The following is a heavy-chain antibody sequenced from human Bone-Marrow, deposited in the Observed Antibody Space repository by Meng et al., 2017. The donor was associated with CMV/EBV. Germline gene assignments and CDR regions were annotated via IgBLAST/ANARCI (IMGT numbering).Heavy chain of an antibody. V-gene: IGHV3-30*04. CDR3: AKPSPNNWLDP. J-gene: IGHJ5*02. CDR2: ISLDGTNK. Sequence: GGSLRLSCAASGFTFNGCTMSRVRQAPGKGLEWVAVISLDGTNKNHADSVKGRFTISRDSSRNTLYVQLSSLRTDDTAVYYCAKPSPNNWLDPWGQGTLVTVSS. CDR1: GFTFNGCT.